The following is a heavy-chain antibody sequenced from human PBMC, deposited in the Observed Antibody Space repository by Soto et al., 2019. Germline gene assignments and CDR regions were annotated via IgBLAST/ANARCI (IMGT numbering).Heavy chain of an antibody. CDR3: AREYYDSSGGEYGMDV. Sequence: ASVKVSCKASGYTFTSYAMHWVRQAPGQRLEWMGWINAGNGNTKYSQKFQGRVTITRDTSASTAYMELSSLRSEDTAVYYCAREYYDSSGGEYGMDVWGQGTTVTVSS. CDR1: GYTFTSYA. D-gene: IGHD3-22*01. J-gene: IGHJ6*02. CDR2: INAGNGNT. V-gene: IGHV1-3*01.